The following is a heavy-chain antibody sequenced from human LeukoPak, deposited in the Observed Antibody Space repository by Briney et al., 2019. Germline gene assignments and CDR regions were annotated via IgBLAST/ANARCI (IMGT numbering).Heavy chain of an antibody. V-gene: IGHV3-48*03. CDR3: ASYGSGRITGFDP. CDR1: GFTFSSYE. Sequence: PGGSLRLSCAASGFTFSSYEMNWVRQAPGKGLEWVSYISSSGSTIYYADSVKGRFTISRDNAKNTLYLQMNSLRAEDTAVYYCASYGSGRITGFDPWGQGTLVTVSS. D-gene: IGHD3-10*01. J-gene: IGHJ5*02. CDR2: ISSSGSTI.